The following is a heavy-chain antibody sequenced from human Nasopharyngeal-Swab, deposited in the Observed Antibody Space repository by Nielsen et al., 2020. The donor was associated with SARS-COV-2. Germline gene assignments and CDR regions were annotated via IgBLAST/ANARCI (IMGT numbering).Heavy chain of an antibody. CDR2: IYPGDSNT. J-gene: IGHJ6*02. V-gene: IGHV5-51*01. Sequence: GGSLRLSCKGSGYSFTTYWIGWVRQMPGKGLEWMGIIYPGDSNTRHSPSFQGQVTISVDKYSSTAYLQWSSLKASDTAIYYCARPMRPMGHYYFGMDVWGQGTTVTVSS. CDR3: ARPMRPMGHYYFGMDV. D-gene: IGHD1-26*01. CDR1: GYSFTTYW.